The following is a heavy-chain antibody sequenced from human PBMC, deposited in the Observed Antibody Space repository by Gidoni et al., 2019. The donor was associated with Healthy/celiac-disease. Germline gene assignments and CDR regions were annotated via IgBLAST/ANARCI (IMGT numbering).Heavy chain of an antibody. V-gene: IGHV3-48*01. CDR1: GFTFSSYS. Sequence: EVQLVESGGGLVQPGGSLRLSCAASGFTFSSYSMNWVRQAPGKGLEWVSYISSSSSTIYYADSVKGRFTISRDNAKNSLYLQMNSLRAEDTAVYYCARPLRITMIVVVKWGAFDIWGQGTMVTVSS. CDR3: ARPLRITMIVVVKWGAFDI. D-gene: IGHD3-22*01. J-gene: IGHJ3*02. CDR2: ISSSSSTI.